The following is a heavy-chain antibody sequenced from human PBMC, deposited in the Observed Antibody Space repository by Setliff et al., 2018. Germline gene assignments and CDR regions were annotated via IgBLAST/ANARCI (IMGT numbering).Heavy chain of an antibody. CDR1: GYGFTSYG. CDR2: MNPTSGNT. J-gene: IGHJ5*02. CDR3: ARDALYDSNDRNSYYGNWLDP. Sequence: ASVKVSCKASGYGFTSYGISWVRQAPGQGLEWMGWMNPTSGNTGYAQKFQGRVTMTRNTSISTAYMELSSLTSADTALYYCARDALYDSNDRNSYYGNWLDPWGQGTLVTVSS. V-gene: IGHV1-8*02. D-gene: IGHD3-22*01.